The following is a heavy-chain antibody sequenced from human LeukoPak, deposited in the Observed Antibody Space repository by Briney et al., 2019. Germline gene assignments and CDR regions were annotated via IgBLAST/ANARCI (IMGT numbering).Heavy chain of an antibody. CDR2: IYYSGST. CDR1: GGSISSYY. D-gene: IGHD2-2*01. J-gene: IGHJ6*03. Sequence: SETLSLTCTVSGGSISSYYWSWIRQPPGKGLEWIGYIYYSGSTNYNPSLKSRVTISVDTSKNQFSLKLSSVTAADTAVYYCARVCYGRGYYYNYMDVWGKGTTVTVSS. V-gene: IGHV4-59*01. CDR3: ARVCYGRGYYYNYMDV.